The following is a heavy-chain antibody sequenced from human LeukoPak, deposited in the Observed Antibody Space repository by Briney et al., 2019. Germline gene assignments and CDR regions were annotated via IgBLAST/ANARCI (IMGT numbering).Heavy chain of an antibody. D-gene: IGHD4-17*01. J-gene: IGHJ6*03. CDR1: GGTFSSYA. V-gene: IGHV1-8*03. CDR3: AIYGDYEPHYYYYMDV. CDR2: MNPNSGNT. Sequence: ASVKVSCKASGGTFSSYAISWVRQATGQGLEWMGWMNPNSGNTGYAQKFQGRVTITRNTSISTAYMELSSLRSEDTAVYYCAIYGDYEPHYYYYMDVWGKGTTVTVSS.